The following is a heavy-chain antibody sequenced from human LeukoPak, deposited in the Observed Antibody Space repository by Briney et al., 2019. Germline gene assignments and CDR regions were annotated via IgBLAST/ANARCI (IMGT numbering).Heavy chain of an antibody. J-gene: IGHJ4*02. CDR3: ARGGGSGSYGFDY. CDR2: IIPIFGTA. V-gene: IGHV1-69*05. D-gene: IGHD3-10*01. CDR1: GGTFSSYA. Sequence: SVKVSCNASGGTFSSYAISWVRQAPGQGLEWMGRIIPIFGTANYAQKFQGGVTITTDESTSTAYMELSSLRSEDTAVYYCARGGGSGSYGFDYWGQGTLVTVSS.